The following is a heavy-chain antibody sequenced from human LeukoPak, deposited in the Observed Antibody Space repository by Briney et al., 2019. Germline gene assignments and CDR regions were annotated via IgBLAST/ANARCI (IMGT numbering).Heavy chain of an antibody. CDR2: INHGGST. CDR1: GGSFSGYY. J-gene: IGHJ6*03. Sequence: SETLSPTCAVYGGSFSGYYWGWIRQTPGKGLEWIGEINHGGSTNYNPSLKSRVTMSVDTSKNQFSLNLASVTAADTAVYYCARASDNDDYSLDYFYYMDVWGEGTTVTVSS. D-gene: IGHD4-17*01. V-gene: IGHV4-34*01. CDR3: ARASDNDDYSLDYFYYMDV.